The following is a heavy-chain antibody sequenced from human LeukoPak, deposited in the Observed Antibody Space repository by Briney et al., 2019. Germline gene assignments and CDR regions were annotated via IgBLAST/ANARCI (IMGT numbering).Heavy chain of an antibody. J-gene: IGHJ4*02. CDR1: GGSISSYY. Sequence: PSESLSLTCTVSGGSISSYYWSWIRQPPGKGLEWIGYIYYSGSTYYNPSLKSRVTISVDTSKNQFSLKLSSVTAADTAVYYCARGNPWNFDYWGQGTLVTVSS. CDR3: ARGNPWNFDY. V-gene: IGHV4-59*08. CDR2: IYYSGST. D-gene: IGHD1-14*01.